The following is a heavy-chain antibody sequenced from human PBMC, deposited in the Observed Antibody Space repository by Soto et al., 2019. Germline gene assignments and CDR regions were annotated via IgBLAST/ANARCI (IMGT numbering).Heavy chain of an antibody. CDR1: GFTFSSYA. V-gene: IGHV3-30-3*01. D-gene: IGHD2-21*02. CDR2: ISYDGSNK. Sequence: QVQLVESGGGVVQPGRSLRLSCAASGFTFSSYAMHWVRQAPGKGLEWVAVISYDGSNKYYADSVKGRFTISRDNSKNTLYLQMNSLRAEDTAVYYCEREESTAFDYWGQGTLVTVSS. J-gene: IGHJ4*02. CDR3: EREESTAFDY.